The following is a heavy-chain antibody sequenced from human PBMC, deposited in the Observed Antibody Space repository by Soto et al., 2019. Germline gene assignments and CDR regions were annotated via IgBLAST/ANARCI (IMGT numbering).Heavy chain of an antibody. CDR2: VYPRVSDT. CDR1: GYIFIDYW. V-gene: IGHV5-51*01. D-gene: IGHD2-15*01. CDR3: ARPPLPGYSIHFNS. Sequence: PGESLKISCKASGYIFIDYWIGWVRQMPGKGLEWMGIVYPRVSDTRYSPSFQGQVTISADRSTGTAFLQWRSLKASDTALYYCARPPLPGYSIHFNSWGQGTLVTAPQ. J-gene: IGHJ4*02.